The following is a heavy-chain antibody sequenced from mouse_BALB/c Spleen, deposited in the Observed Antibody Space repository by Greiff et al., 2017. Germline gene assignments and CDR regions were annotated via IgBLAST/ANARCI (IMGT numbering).Heavy chain of an antibody. V-gene: IGHV5-12-1*01. J-gene: IGHJ1*01. CDR1: GFTFSSYD. CDR2: ISSGGGST. D-gene: IGHD2-14*01. Sequence: EVMLVESGGGLVKPGGSLKLSCAASGFTFSSYDMSWVRQTPEKRLEWVAYISSGGGSTYYPDTVKGRFTISRDNAKNTLYLQMSSLKSEDTAMYYCARRGVRPWYFDVWGAGTTVTVSS. CDR3: ARRGVRPWYFDV.